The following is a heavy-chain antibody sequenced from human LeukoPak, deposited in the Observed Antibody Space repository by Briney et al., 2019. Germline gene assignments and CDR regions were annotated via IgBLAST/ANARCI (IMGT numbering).Heavy chain of an antibody. CDR2: ISGSGDST. CDR1: GFTFSSYA. Sequence: GGSLRLSCAASGFTFSSYAMSWVRQAPGKGLEWVSAISGSGDSTYYADSVKGRFTISRDNSKNTLYLQMNSLRAEDTAVYYCAKDREAYCGGDCYYYYYMDVWGKGTTVTVSS. D-gene: IGHD2-21*02. V-gene: IGHV3-23*01. CDR3: AKDREAYCGGDCYYYYYMDV. J-gene: IGHJ6*03.